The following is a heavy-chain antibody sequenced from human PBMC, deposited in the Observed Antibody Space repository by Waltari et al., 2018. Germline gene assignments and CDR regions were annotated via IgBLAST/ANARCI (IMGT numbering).Heavy chain of an antibody. J-gene: IGHJ2*01. CDR3: AKSSAWAYWYFDL. Sequence: QVQLVESGGGVVQPGGSLRLSCAASGFTFSYYGMGWVRQAPGKGLEWVTFIRYDGSNKYYAASVKGRFTISRDNSKNTLYLQMSSLRAEDTAVYYCAKSSAWAYWYFDLWGRGTLVTVSS. D-gene: IGHD6-19*01. V-gene: IGHV3-30*02. CDR1: GFTFSYYG. CDR2: IRYDGSNK.